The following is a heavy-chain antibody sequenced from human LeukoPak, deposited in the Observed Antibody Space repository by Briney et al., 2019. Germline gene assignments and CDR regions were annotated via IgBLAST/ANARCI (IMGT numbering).Heavy chain of an antibody. D-gene: IGHD2-15*01. CDR2: IYISGST. CDR1: GSSISSYY. CDR3: ARRQGDCSGGSCYYYYYYMDV. J-gene: IGHJ6*03. V-gene: IGHV4-4*07. Sequence: SETLSLTRIVSGSSISSYYWNWIRQPAGKGLEWIGRIYISGSTNYNPSLKSRVTMSVDTSKNQFSLKLSSVTAADTAVYYCARRQGDCSGGSCYYYYYYMDVWGKGTTVTISS.